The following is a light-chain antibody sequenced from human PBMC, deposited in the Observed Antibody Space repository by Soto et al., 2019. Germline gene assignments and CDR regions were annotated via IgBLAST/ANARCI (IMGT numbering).Light chain of an antibody. J-gene: IGKJ5*01. CDR3: QQYNNWPPIT. Sequence: EIVMTQSPSTLSVSPGERATLSCRASQSVSSNLAWDQQKPGQAPRLLFYGASTRATGIPARFSGSGSGTEFTLTISSLQSEDFAVYYCQQYNNWPPITFGQGTRLEIK. CDR2: GAS. V-gene: IGKV3-15*01. CDR1: QSVSSN.